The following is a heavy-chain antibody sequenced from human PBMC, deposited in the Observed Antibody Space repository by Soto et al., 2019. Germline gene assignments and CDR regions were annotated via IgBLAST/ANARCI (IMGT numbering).Heavy chain of an antibody. J-gene: IGHJ5*02. CDR2: IDPSDSQT. CDR1: GYSFAGYW. CDR3: AREELEYSSSPRNWFDP. Sequence: PGESLKISCKGSGYSFAGYWITWVRQKPGKGLEWMGRIDPSDSQTYYSPSFRGHVTISVTKSITTVFLQWSSLRASDTAMYYCAREELEYSSSPRNWFDPWGQGTLVTVSS. D-gene: IGHD6-6*01. V-gene: IGHV5-10-1*01.